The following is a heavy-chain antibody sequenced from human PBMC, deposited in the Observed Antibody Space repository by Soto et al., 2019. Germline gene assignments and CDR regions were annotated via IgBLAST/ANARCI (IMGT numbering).Heavy chain of an antibody. CDR3: ARLVNTVTSYLDF. CDR2: ISSSGPCI. V-gene: IGHV3-21*06. CDR1: GFTFSSYS. Sequence: GGSLRLSCAASGFTFSSYSMNWVRQAPGKGLEWVSSISSSGPCIYYADSVKGRFTISRDNSKNSLYLQMNSMRAEDTAVYYFARLVNTVTSYLDFWGQGTLVTVSS. D-gene: IGHD4-17*01. J-gene: IGHJ4*02.